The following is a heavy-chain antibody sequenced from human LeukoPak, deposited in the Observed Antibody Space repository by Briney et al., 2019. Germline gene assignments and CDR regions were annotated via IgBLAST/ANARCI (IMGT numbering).Heavy chain of an antibody. J-gene: IGHJ6*01. CDR1: GFTFSSYT. Sequence: GGSLRLPCAASGFTFSSYTMNWVRQAPGKGLEWVSYISSSSSYIYYADSVKGRFTISRDNAENSLYLQMNSLRAEDTAVYYCARGSEGYCSGGGCYYGMDVWGQGTTVTVSS. CDR3: ARGSEGYCSGGGCYYGMDV. V-gene: IGHV3-21*01. D-gene: IGHD2-15*01. CDR2: ISSSSSYI.